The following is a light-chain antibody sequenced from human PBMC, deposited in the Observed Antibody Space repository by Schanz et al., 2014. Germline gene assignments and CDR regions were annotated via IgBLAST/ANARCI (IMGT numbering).Light chain of an antibody. J-gene: IGLJ3*02. CDR2: DVS. V-gene: IGLV2-14*03. CDR3: SSYAGSSTWV. CDR1: SSDVGTYNY. Sequence: QSALTQPASVSGSPGQSITISCTGTSSDVGTYNYVSWYQHHPGKAPKLMIYDVSDRPSGVPDRFSGSKSGNTASLTVSGLQAEDEADYYCSSYAGSSTWVFGGGTKLTVL.